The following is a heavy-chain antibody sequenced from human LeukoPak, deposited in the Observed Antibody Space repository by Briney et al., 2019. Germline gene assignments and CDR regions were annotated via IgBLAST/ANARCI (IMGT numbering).Heavy chain of an antibody. CDR3: ARIGYSSSSLDY. Sequence: PGGSLSLSCAASGFTFSNYWMTWVRQAPGKGLEWVANINQDGSTKYYVDSVKGRFTISRDNAKNSVYLQVNSLTAEDTALYYCARIGYSSSSLDYWGQGTLVIVSS. CDR2: INQDGSTK. CDR1: GFTFSNYW. V-gene: IGHV3-7*01. J-gene: IGHJ4*02. D-gene: IGHD6-6*01.